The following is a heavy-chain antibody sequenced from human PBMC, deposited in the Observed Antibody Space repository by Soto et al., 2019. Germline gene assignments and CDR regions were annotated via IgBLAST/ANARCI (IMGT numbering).Heavy chain of an antibody. CDR1: GFTFSSYA. CDR3: ARDTGYCSSTSCYKRGRYGMDV. Sequence: GGSLRLSCAASGFTFSSYAMHWVRQAPGKGLEWVAVISYDGSNKYYADSVKGRFTISRDNSKNTLYLQMNSLRAEDTAVYYCARDTGYCSSTSCYKRGRYGMDVWGQGTTVTVSS. V-gene: IGHV3-30-3*01. J-gene: IGHJ6*02. CDR2: ISYDGSNK. D-gene: IGHD2-2*01.